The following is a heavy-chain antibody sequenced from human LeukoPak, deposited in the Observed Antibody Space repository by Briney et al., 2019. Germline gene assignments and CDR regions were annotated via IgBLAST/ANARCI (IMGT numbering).Heavy chain of an antibody. CDR2: IRSKANSYAT. Sequence: GGSLRLSCAPSGFTFSGSAMHWVRQASGKGLEWVGRIRSKANSYATAYAASVKGRFTIPRDDSKNTAYLQMNSLKTEDTAVYYCTRQRRELPEFDYWGQGTLVTVSS. CDR3: TRQRRELPEFDY. D-gene: IGHD1-26*01. V-gene: IGHV3-73*01. CDR1: GFTFSGSA. J-gene: IGHJ4*02.